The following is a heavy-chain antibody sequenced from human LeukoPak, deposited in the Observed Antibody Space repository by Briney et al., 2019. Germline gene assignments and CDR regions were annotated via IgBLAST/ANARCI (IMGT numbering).Heavy chain of an antibody. Sequence: PGGSLRLSCAASGFTFSSYAMSWVRQAPGKGLEWVSAISGSGGSTYYADSVKGRFTISRDNSKNTLYLQMNSLRAEDTAVYYCAKDDPLYYYDSSGSFDYWGQGTLVTVSS. CDR1: GFTFSSYA. CDR2: ISGSGGST. D-gene: IGHD3-22*01. J-gene: IGHJ4*02. CDR3: AKDDPLYYYDSSGSFDY. V-gene: IGHV3-23*01.